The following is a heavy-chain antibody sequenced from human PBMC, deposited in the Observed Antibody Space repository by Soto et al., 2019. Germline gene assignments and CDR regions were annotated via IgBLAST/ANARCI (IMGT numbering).Heavy chain of an antibody. CDR3: ARVTGIAAAALGY. D-gene: IGHD6-13*01. CDR2: INAGNGNT. Sequence: ASVKVSCKASGYTFTSYAMPWVLQAPGQRLEWMGWINAGNGNTKYSQKFQGRVTITRDTSASTAYMELSSLRSEDTAVYYCARVTGIAAAALGYWGQRTLVTVSS. V-gene: IGHV1-3*01. CDR1: GYTFTSYA. J-gene: IGHJ4*02.